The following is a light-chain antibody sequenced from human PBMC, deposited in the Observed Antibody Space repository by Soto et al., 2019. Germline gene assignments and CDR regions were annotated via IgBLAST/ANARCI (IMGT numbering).Light chain of an antibody. Sequence: EIVLTQSPATLSLSPGERATFSCRASHSVSNNLAWYQQKPGQAPRLLIYDASDRATGIPARFSGSGSGTDFTLTISSLEPEDFAVYYCQQRSNWTLTFGGGTKGDIK. J-gene: IGKJ4*01. V-gene: IGKV3-11*01. CDR1: HSVSNN. CDR3: QQRSNWTLT. CDR2: DAS.